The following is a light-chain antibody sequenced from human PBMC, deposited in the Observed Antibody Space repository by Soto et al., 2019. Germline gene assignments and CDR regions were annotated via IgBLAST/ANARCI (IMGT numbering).Light chain of an antibody. CDR2: EVR. J-gene: IGLJ2*01. CDR3: SYYTSKSSLR. Sequence: QSALTQPASVSGSPGQSITISGAGTLRDVGAYNLVSWYQQHPGRAPPLIIYEVRNRPSGISFRFSGSKSGNTASLTISGLQAEDEAAYYCSYYTSKSSLRFGGGTKVTV. CDR1: LRDVGAYNL. V-gene: IGLV2-14*01.